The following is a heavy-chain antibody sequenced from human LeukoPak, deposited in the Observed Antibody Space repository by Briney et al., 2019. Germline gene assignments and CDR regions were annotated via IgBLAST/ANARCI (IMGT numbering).Heavy chain of an antibody. Sequence: GGSLRLSCVGSGFTISNYWMHWVRQAPGTGLVWVSRIHPDGSITTYADSVKGRFTISRDNAKNTLYLQMNSLRDEDTAVYYCARPTYGDYGMDVWGQGTTVTVSS. CDR2: IHPDGSIT. CDR1: GFTISNYW. J-gene: IGHJ6*02. D-gene: IGHD4-17*01. V-gene: IGHV3-74*03. CDR3: ARPTYGDYGMDV.